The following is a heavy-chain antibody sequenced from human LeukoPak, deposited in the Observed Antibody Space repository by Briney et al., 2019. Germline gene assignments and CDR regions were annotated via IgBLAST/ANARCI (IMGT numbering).Heavy chain of an antibody. D-gene: IGHD6-13*01. CDR1: GFTFSSYG. CDR3: ARGSSWSDAFDI. Sequence: GGSLRLSCAASGFTFSSYGMHWVRQAPGKGLEWVAVISYDGSNKYYADSVKGRFTISRDNSKNTLYLQMNSLRAEDTAVYYCARGSSWSDAFDIWGQGTMVTVSS. J-gene: IGHJ3*02. V-gene: IGHV3-30*03. CDR2: ISYDGSNK.